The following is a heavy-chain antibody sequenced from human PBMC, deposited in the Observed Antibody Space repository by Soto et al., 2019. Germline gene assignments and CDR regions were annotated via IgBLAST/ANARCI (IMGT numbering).Heavy chain of an antibody. Sequence: SETLSLTCAVYGGSFSGYYWSWIRQPPGKGLEWIGEINHSGSTNYNPSLKSRVTISVDTSKNQFSLKLSSVTAADTAVYYCARGRAVRRGYSGYDRYYHYGMDVWGQGTTVTV. J-gene: IGHJ6*02. D-gene: IGHD5-12*01. CDR1: GGSFSGYY. V-gene: IGHV4-34*01. CDR2: INHSGST. CDR3: ARGRAVRRGYSGYDRYYHYGMDV.